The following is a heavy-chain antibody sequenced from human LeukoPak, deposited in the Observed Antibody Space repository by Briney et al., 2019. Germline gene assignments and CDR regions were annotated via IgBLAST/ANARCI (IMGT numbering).Heavy chain of an antibody. CDR2: ISGSGDRT. D-gene: IGHD3-10*01. CDR3: AKGYYGSGSYGWFDY. CDR1: GFTFSSSA. V-gene: IGHV3-23*01. J-gene: IGHJ4*02. Sequence: GGSLRLSCAAAGFTFSSSAMSWVRQAPGKGLEWVSTISGSGDRTYYADSVKGRFTISRDNSKNTLFLHMNSLRAEDTAVYSCAKGYYGSGSYGWFDYWGQGTLVTVSS.